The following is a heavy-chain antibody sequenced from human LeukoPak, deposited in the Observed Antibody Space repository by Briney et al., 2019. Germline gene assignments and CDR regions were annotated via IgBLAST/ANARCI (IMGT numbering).Heavy chain of an antibody. Sequence: ASVKVSCKASGYTFTSYYMQGVRQAPGQGLEWMGIINPSGGSTSYAQKFQGRVTMTRDTSTSTVYMELSSLRSEDTAVYYCARDDSGSYYDYWGQGTLVTVSS. V-gene: IGHV1-46*01. CDR1: GYTFTSYY. J-gene: IGHJ4*02. CDR2: INPSGGST. CDR3: ARDDSGSYYDY. D-gene: IGHD1-26*01.